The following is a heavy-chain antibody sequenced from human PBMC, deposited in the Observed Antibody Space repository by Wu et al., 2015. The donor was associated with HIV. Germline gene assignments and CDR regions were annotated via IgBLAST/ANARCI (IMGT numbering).Heavy chain of an antibody. V-gene: IGHV1-69*05. CDR1: GGTFSSHI. CDR3: TKDGPSGTSNFDF. Sequence: QVQLVQSGAEVKKPGSSVKVSCKASGGTFSSHIIIWVRQAPGQGLEWMGGINPAFGTSNYAQNFQGRVTMTTDKSTNTAYMELSSLRSEDTAVYYCTKDGPSGTSNFDFWGQGTLVTVSS. D-gene: IGHD1-7*01. J-gene: IGHJ4*02. CDR2: INPAFGTS.